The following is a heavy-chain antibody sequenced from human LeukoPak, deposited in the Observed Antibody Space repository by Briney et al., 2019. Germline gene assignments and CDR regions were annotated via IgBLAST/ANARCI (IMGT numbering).Heavy chain of an antibody. CDR3: ARAKRAYCSSTSCYFLGY. Sequence: ASVKVSCKASGYTVTSYDINWVGQATGQGREWMGWMNPNSGNTGYAQKFQGRVTMTRNTAISTAYMELSSLRSADTAVYYCARAKRAYCSSTSCYFLGYWGQGTLVTVSS. J-gene: IGHJ4*02. V-gene: IGHV1-8*01. CDR1: GYTVTSYD. D-gene: IGHD2-2*01. CDR2: MNPNSGNT.